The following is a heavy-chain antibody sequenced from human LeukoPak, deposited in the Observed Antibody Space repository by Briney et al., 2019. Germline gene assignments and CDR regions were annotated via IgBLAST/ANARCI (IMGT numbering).Heavy chain of an antibody. Sequence: SQTLSLTCAVSGGSISSGGYSWSWIRQPPGKGLEWIGYIYYSGSTNYNPSLKSRVTISVDTSKNQFSLKLRSVTAADTAVYYCARDLGYSYGYLDYWGQGTLVTVSS. CDR3: ARDLGYSYGYLDY. J-gene: IGHJ4*02. V-gene: IGHV4-30-4*07. CDR1: GGSISSGGYS. CDR2: IYYSGST. D-gene: IGHD5-18*01.